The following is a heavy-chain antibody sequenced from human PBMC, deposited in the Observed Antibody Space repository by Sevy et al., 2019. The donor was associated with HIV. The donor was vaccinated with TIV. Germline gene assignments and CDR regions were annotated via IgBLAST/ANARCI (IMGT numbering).Heavy chain of an antibody. J-gene: IGHJ4*02. CDR3: AKDGGHIVIDY. CDR2: ISIDGSNK. CDR1: GFTFKYHG. V-gene: IGHV3-30*18. D-gene: IGHD5-12*01. Sequence: GGSLRLSCAASGFTFKYHGMHWVRQAPGKGLEWLSLISIDGSNKYYADSVKGRFTTSRDNAKNTVSVQMNSLRPEDTDTYYCAKDGGHIVIDYWGQGLLVTVSS.